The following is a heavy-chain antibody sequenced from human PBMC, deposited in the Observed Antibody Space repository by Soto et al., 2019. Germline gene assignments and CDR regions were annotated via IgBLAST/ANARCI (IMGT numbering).Heavy chain of an antibody. D-gene: IGHD3-22*01. CDR2: IKQDGSEK. CDR1: GFTFSSYW. J-gene: IGHJ4*02. CDR3: AREFDSSGYPPFDY. V-gene: IGHV3-7*03. Sequence: PGGSLRLSCAASGFTFSSYWMSWVRQAPGKGLEWVANIKQDGSEKYYVDSVKGRFTISRDNAKNSLYLQMNSLRAEDTAVYYCAREFDSSGYPPFDYWGQGTLVTVSS.